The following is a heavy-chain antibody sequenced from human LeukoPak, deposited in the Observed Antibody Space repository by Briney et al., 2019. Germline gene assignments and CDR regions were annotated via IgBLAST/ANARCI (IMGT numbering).Heavy chain of an antibody. D-gene: IGHD4-17*01. CDR3: ARDWGYGDFPSDY. J-gene: IGHJ4*02. Sequence: GGSLRLSCAASGFTFSSYSMNWVRQAPGKGLEWVSSISSSSSYIYYADSVKGRFTISRDNAKNSLYLQMNSLRAEDTAVYYCARDWGYGDFPSDYWGQGTLVTVSS. V-gene: IGHV3-21*01. CDR2: ISSSSSYI. CDR1: GFTFSSYS.